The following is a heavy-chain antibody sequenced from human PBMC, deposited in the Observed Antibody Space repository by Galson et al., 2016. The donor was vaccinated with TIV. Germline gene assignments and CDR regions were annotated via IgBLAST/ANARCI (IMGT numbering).Heavy chain of an antibody. CDR1: GGSFNRYY. D-gene: IGHD3-3*01. CDR3: SSPFPGGDDFWSAYYGAFDI. V-gene: IGHV4-34*01. Sequence: LSLTCAVYGGSFNRYYWTWIRQPPGKGLEWIGQINHSGSTKYNPSLKSRGTISVDTSKNQFSLKLTSVTAADTAVYYCSSPFPGGDDFWSAYYGAFDIWGLGTMVTVSS. J-gene: IGHJ3*02. CDR2: INHSGST.